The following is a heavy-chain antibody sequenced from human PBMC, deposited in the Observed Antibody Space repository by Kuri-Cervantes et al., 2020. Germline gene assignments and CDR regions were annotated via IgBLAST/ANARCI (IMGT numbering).Heavy chain of an antibody. D-gene: IGHD3-22*01. CDR1: GFSLSTHGMC. V-gene: IGHV2-5*08. Sequence: SGPTLVKPTQTLTLTCTFSGFSLSTHGMCVSWVRQPPGKALEWLALIYWDDDKLFSPSLKSRLTITKDTSKNQVVLTMTNMDPVDTATSVVDIKWYFDYWGQGTWSPSPQ. CDR3: DIKWYFDY. J-gene: IGHJ4*02. CDR2: IYWDDDK.